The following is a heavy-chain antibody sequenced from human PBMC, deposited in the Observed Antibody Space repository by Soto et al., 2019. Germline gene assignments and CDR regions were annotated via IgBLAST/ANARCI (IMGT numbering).Heavy chain of an antibody. V-gene: IGHV4-34*01. J-gene: IGHJ2*01. D-gene: IGHD4-17*01. CDR2: INHSGST. Sequence: QVQLQQWGAGLLKPSETLSLTCAVYGGSFSGYYWSWIRQPPGKGLVWIGEINHSGSTNYNPSLTSRGTISVDTSKNQFSLKLSSVTAPGTAVYYCARDGDYPATHWYFDLWGRGTLVTVSS. CDR3: ARDGDYPATHWYFDL. CDR1: GGSFSGYY.